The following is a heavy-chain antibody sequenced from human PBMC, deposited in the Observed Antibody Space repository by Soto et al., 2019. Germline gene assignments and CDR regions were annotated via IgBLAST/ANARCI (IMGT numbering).Heavy chain of an antibody. D-gene: IGHD5-12*01. Sequence: PGGSLRLSCAASGFTVSSNYMSWVRQAPGKGLEWVSVIYSGGSTYYADSVKGRFTISRDNSKNTLYLQMNSLRAEDTAVYYCAREVGGMATIFDYCGQGTLVTVAS. CDR3: AREVGGMATIFDY. CDR2: IYSGGST. J-gene: IGHJ4*02. V-gene: IGHV3-53*01. CDR1: GFTVSSNY.